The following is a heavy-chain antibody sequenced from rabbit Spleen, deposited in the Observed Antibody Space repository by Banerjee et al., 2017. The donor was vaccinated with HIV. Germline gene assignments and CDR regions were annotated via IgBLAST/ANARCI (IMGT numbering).Heavy chain of an antibody. CDR2: INTNNGDT. Sequence: LEESGGGLVKPGGTLTLTCTVSGFSFSSNWICWVRQAPGKGLEWIACINTNNGDTDYANWPKGRFTISKTSSTTVTLQMTILTAADTASYFCARNYVNAFDPWVPGTLVTVS. J-gene: IGHJ2*01. CDR1: GFSFSSNW. V-gene: IGHV1S45*01. CDR3: ARNYVNAFDP. D-gene: IGHD1-1*01.